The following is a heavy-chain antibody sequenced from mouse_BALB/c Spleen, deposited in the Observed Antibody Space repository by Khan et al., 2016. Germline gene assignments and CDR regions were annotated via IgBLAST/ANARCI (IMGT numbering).Heavy chain of an antibody. CDR1: GYAFSSYW. D-gene: IGHD4-1*01. J-gene: IGHJ4*01. Sequence: VQLQESGAELVRPGSSVKISCKASGYAFSSYWMTWVKQRPGQGLEWIGQIYPGDGDTNYNGKFTGKATLTAEKSSSPASMQLSSLTSEDAAVYFCAKLTGTREAMDYWGQGTSVNVSS. CDR2: IYPGDGDT. V-gene: IGHV1-80*01. CDR3: AKLTGTREAMDY.